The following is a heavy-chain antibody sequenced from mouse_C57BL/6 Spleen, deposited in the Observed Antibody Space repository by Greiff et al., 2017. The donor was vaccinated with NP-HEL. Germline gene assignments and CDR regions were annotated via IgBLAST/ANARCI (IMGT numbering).Heavy chain of an antibody. CDR2: INPSSGYT. J-gene: IGHJ4*01. V-gene: IGHV1-4*01. CDR1: GYTFTSYT. CDR3: ARITTVVATPYYYAMDY. D-gene: IGHD1-1*01. Sequence: VQLQQSGAELARPGASVKMSCKASGYTFTSYTMHWVKQRPGQGLEWIGYINPSSGYTKYNQKFKDKATLTADKSYSTAYMQLSSLTSEDSAVYYCARITTVVATPYYYAMDYWGQGTSVTVSS.